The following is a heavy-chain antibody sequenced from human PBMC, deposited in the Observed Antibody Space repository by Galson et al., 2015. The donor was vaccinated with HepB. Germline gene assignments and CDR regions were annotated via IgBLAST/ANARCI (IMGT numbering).Heavy chain of an antibody. CDR3: AKDIQQRSTYAYMDV. D-gene: IGHD6-13*01. V-gene: IGHV3-43*01. CDR2: LTWDGLTT. J-gene: IGHJ6*03. CDR1: GFTFDDYT. Sequence: SLRLSCAASGFTFDDYTMHWVRQPPGKGLEWVSLLTWDGLTTYYADSVKGRFTISRDTSKSSLYLQMNSLRTEDTALYYCAKDIQQRSTYAYMDVWGKGTTVTVSS.